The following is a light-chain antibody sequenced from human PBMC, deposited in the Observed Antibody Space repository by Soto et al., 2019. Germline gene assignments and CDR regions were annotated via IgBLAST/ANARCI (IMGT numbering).Light chain of an antibody. CDR3: QQYGRTSWT. CDR2: GAS. CDR1: QSVSTNF. V-gene: IGKV3-20*01. J-gene: IGKJ1*01. Sequence: EIVLTHSPGTLSLSPGEEATISCRASQSVSTNFFAWYQQKPGQAPRLLIYGASTRATGIPDRFSGSGSGTDFTLTISRLEPEDFAVYYCQQYGRTSWTFGQGTKV.